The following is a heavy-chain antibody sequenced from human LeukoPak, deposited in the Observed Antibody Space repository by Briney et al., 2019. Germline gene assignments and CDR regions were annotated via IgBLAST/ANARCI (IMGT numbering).Heavy chain of an antibody. J-gene: IGHJ4*02. D-gene: IGHD3/OR15-3a*01. CDR1: GGTFSSYA. V-gene: IGHV1-69*06. CDR2: IIPLFGTE. CDR3: ARDASYLDWPDTVY. Sequence: SVKVSCKASGGTFSSYAISWVRQAPGQGLECMGGIIPLFGTENYAQKFEGRVTIPGDNSTSTAYMELSSVRSEDTAVYYCARDASYLDWPDTVYWGQGTLVTVSS.